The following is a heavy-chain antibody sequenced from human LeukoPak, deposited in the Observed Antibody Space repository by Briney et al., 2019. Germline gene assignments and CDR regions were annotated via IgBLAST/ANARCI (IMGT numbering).Heavy chain of an antibody. V-gene: IGHV3-7*04. D-gene: IGHD5-12*01. CDR3: ARDGTYTDYDPDFDI. CDR1: GXTFSRFW. CDR2: IKQDGSEK. J-gene: IGHJ4*02. Sequence: GGSLRLSCAASGXTFSRFWMSWVRQAPGKGLEWVANIKQDGSEKYYVDSVKGRFTISRDNAKNSLYLQMNSLRAEDTAVFYCARDGTYTDYDPDFDIWGQGTLVTVSS.